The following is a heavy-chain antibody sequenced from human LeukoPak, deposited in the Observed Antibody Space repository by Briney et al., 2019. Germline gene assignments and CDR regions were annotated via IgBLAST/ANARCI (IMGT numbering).Heavy chain of an antibody. Sequence: ASVKVSCKASGYTFTSYYMHWVRQAPGQGLEWMGWINPNSGGTNYAQKFQGWVTMTRDTSISTAYMELSRLRSDDTAVYYCAKGAGYYYDGSGWVDVWGQGTTVTVSS. D-gene: IGHD3-22*01. CDR1: GYTFTSYY. V-gene: IGHV1-2*04. CDR2: INPNSGGT. J-gene: IGHJ6*02. CDR3: AKGAGYYYDGSGWVDV.